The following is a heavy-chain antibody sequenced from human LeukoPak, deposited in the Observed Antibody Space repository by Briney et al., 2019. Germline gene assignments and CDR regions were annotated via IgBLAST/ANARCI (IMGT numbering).Heavy chain of an antibody. CDR2: IYYSGST. J-gene: IGHJ4*02. CDR3: ARQDYDILTGYHYHFDY. Sequence: SETLSLTCTVSGGSISSSSYYWGWIRQPPGKGLEWIGSIYYSGSTYYNPSLKSRATISVDTSKNQFSLELSSVTAADTAVYYCARQDYDILTGYHYHFDYWGQGTLVTVSS. D-gene: IGHD3-9*01. CDR1: GGSISSSSYY. V-gene: IGHV4-39*01.